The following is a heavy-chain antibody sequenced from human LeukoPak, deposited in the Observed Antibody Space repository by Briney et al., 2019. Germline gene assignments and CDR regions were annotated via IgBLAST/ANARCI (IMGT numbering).Heavy chain of an antibody. CDR3: ARDGGFLEWLLN. J-gene: IGHJ4*02. D-gene: IGHD3-3*01. CDR2: ISSSSSYI. CDR1: GFTFSSYE. Sequence: GGSLRLSCAASGFTFSSYEMNWVRQAPGKGLEWVSSISSSSSYIYYADSVKGRFTISRDNAKNSLYLQMNSLRAEDTAVYYCARDGGFLEWLLNWGQGTLVTVSS. V-gene: IGHV3-21*01.